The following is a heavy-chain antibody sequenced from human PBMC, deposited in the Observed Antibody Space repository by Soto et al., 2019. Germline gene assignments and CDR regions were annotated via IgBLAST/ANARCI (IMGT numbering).Heavy chain of an antibody. CDR3: ARAGPYDFWSGYYTGFDY. CDR1: GGSFSGYY. CDR2: INHSGST. J-gene: IGHJ4*02. Sequence: KTSETLSLTCAVYGGSFSGYYWSWIRQPPGKGLEWIGEINHSGSTNYNPSLKSRVTISVDTSKNQFSLKLSSVTAADTAVYYCARAGPYDFWSGYYTGFDYWGQGTLVTVSS. D-gene: IGHD3-3*01. V-gene: IGHV4-34*01.